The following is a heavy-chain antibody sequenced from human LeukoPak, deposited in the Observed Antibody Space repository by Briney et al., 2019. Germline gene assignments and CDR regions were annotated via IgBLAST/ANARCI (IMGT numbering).Heavy chain of an antibody. CDR2: ISAYNGNT. V-gene: IGHV1-18*01. Sequence: GASVKVSCKASGYTFTSYGISWVRQAPGQGLEWMGWISAYNGNTNYAQKLQGRVTMTRNTSISTAYMELSSLRSDDTAVYYCATPYGSGSYGMDVWGQGTTITVSS. CDR1: GYTFTSYG. D-gene: IGHD3-10*01. J-gene: IGHJ6*02. CDR3: ATPYGSGSYGMDV.